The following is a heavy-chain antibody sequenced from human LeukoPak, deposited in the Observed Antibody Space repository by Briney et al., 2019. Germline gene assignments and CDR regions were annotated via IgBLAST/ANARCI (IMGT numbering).Heavy chain of an antibody. CDR3: ARGDGATAYFDI. Sequence: SENLSLTCAVYGGSFSGYYWSWIRQPPGKGLEWIGEINHSGSTNYNPSLKSRVTISVDTSKNQFSLKLSSVTAADTAVYYCARGDGATAYFDIWGQGTMVTVSS. CDR1: GGSFSGYY. D-gene: IGHD1-26*01. J-gene: IGHJ3*02. CDR2: INHSGST. V-gene: IGHV4-34*01.